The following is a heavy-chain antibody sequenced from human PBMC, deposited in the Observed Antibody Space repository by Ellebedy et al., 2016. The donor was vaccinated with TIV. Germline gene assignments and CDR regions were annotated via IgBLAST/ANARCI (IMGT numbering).Heavy chain of an antibody. CDR1: GFTFSTYG. J-gene: IGHJ4*02. CDR2: VSYAGNTK. Sequence: PGGSLRLSCVASGFTFSTYGMHWVRQAPGKGLEWVAVVSYAGNTKYYADSVNGRFTISRDNSKNTLYLQMNSLRAEDTAVYYCAKDARERAKISWEQDSWGQGTLVTVSS. V-gene: IGHV3-30*18. CDR3: AKDARERAKISWEQDS. D-gene: IGHD5-24*01.